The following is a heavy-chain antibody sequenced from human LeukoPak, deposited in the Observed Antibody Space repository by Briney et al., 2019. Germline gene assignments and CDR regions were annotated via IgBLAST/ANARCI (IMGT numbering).Heavy chain of an antibody. V-gene: IGHV3-21*01. Sequence: PGGSLRLSCAASGFTFSSYSMNWVRQAPGKGLEWVSSISSSSSYIYYADSVKGRFTISRDNAKNLLYLQMNSLRAEDTAVYYCARGSGSYYRGLKGRPRYFDYWGQGTLVTVSS. CDR1: GFTFSSYS. D-gene: IGHD3-10*01. CDR2: ISSSSSYI. CDR3: ARGSGSYYRGLKGRPRYFDY. J-gene: IGHJ4*02.